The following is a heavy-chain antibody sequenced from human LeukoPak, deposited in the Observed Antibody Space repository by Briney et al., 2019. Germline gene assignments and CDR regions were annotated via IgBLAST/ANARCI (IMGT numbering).Heavy chain of an antibody. J-gene: IGHJ4*02. CDR2: IIRSGVT. Sequence: SETLPLTCAVYGGSFSDYYGSWIRQAPGKGLEWIGEIIRSGVTNYNPSLKSRATISIDMSKNQFSLKLSSVTAADTAVYFCARGNRAGYYFDYWGQGTLVTVSS. V-gene: IGHV4-34*01. CDR1: GGSFSDYY. CDR3: ARGNRAGYYFDY. D-gene: IGHD5-24*01.